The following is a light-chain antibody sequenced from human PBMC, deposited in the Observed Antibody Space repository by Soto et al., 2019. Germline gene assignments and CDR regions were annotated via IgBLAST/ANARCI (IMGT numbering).Light chain of an antibody. J-gene: IGKJ4*01. V-gene: IGKV1-12*01. CDR2: DAS. CDR1: QGISGW. CDR3: QQGNSFPLT. Sequence: DIQMTQSPSSVSASVGDRLTITCRASQGISGWLAWYQQKPGKAPNLLIYDASTLRNGVPSRFSGNGSGTYFTLTISNLQPEDFATYYCQQGNSFPLTFGGGTKVEIK.